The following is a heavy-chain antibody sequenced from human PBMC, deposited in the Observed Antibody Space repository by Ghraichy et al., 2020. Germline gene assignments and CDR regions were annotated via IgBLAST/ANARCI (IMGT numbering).Heavy chain of an antibody. J-gene: IGHJ4*02. Sequence: SETLSLTCDVSGGSVSTCFWWSWVRQAPGKGLEWIGQIFYSGSTAYAPSLKSRVSISIDRSKNRFSLNVTSMTAADTAVYYCSRRFPAFSLWGQGLLVTVSS. CDR3: SRRFPAFSL. D-gene: IGHD3-3*02. CDR1: GGSVSTCFW. V-gene: IGHV4-4*02. CDR2: IFYSGST.